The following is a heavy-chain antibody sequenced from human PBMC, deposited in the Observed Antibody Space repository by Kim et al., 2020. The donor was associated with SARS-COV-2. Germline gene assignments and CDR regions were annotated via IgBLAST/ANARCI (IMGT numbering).Heavy chain of an antibody. Sequence: GGSLRLSCAASGFTFSSYAMSWVRQAPGKGLEWVSAISGSGGSTYYADSVKGRFTISRDNSKNTLYLQMNSLRAEDTAVYYCAKDPNYYYDSSGYYEGEADGGYFDYWGQGTLVTVSS. V-gene: IGHV3-23*01. J-gene: IGHJ4*02. CDR2: ISGSGGST. CDR1: GFTFSSYA. CDR3: AKDPNYYYDSSGYYEGEADGGYFDY. D-gene: IGHD3-22*01.